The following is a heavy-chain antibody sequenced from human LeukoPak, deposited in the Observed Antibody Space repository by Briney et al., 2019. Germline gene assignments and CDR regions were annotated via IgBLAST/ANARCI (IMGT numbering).Heavy chain of an antibody. V-gene: IGHV6-1*01. Sequence: SQTLSLTCAISGDSVSSNSAAWNWIRQSPARGLEWLGRTYYRSKWFSRYAVSVKSRITINADTSKIQFSLQLNSVTPDDTAVYYCARGPGYFQHWGQGTLVTVSS. CDR1: GDSVSSNSAA. CDR2: TYYRSKWFS. J-gene: IGHJ1*01. CDR3: ARGPGYFQH.